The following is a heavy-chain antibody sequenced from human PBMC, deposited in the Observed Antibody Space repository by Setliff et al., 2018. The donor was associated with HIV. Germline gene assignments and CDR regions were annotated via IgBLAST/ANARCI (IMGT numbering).Heavy chain of an antibody. Sequence: ASVKVSCKASGYTFTSYYMHWVRQAPGQGLEWMGIVNPSGGSTSYVQKFQGRVTMTRNTSISTAYMELSSLRSEDTAVYYCARGQRIAVAGLYYFDSWGQGTLVTVSS. V-gene: IGHV1-46*01. CDR2: VNPSGGST. CDR1: GYTFTSYY. J-gene: IGHJ4*02. CDR3: ARGQRIAVAGLYYFDS. D-gene: IGHD6-19*01.